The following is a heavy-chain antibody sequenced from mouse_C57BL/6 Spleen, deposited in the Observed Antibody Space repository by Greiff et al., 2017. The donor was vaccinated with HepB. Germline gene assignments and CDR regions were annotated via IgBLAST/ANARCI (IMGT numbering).Heavy chain of an antibody. CDR1: GYAFSSSW. CDR3: ARLTTVVAPYFDY. D-gene: IGHD1-1*01. J-gene: IGHJ2*01. Sequence: VQLVESGPELVKPGASVKISCKASGYAFSSSWMNWVKQRPGKGLEWIGRIYPGDGDTNYNGKFKGKATLTADKSSSTAYMQLSSLTSEDSAVYFCARLTTVVAPYFDYWGQGTTLTVSS. V-gene: IGHV1-82*01. CDR2: IYPGDGDT.